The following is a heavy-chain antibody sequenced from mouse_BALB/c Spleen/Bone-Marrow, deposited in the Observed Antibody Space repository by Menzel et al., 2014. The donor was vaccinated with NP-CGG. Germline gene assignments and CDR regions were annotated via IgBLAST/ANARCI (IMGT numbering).Heavy chain of an antibody. CDR2: ISSGSSTI. V-gene: IGHV5-17*02. J-gene: IGHJ2*01. CDR3: ARSGSSSGYFDY. CDR1: GFTFSSFA. Sequence: DVMLVESGEGLVQPGGSRKLSCAASGFTFSSFAMHWVRQAPEKGLEWVAYISSGSSTIYYADTVMGRFTISRDNPKNTLFLQMTSLRSEDTAMYYCARSGSSSGYFDYWGQGTTLTVSS. D-gene: IGHD1-1*01.